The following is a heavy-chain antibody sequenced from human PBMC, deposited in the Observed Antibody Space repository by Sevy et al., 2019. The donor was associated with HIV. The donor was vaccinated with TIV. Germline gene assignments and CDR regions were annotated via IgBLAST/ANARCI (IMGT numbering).Heavy chain of an antibody. CDR1: GYTFTDYY. J-gene: IGHJ6*02. CDR3: ARVVEPAGIDPYYYGVDV. D-gene: IGHD2-2*02. CDR2: INPKSGGT. V-gene: IGHV1-2*02. Sequence: ASVKDSCKASGYTFTDYYIHWVRRAPGQGLEWMGWINPKSGGTNYAQKFHGRVTMTRDTSISTAYMELSRLRSDDTAVYYCARVVEPAGIDPYYYGVDVWGPGATVTVSS.